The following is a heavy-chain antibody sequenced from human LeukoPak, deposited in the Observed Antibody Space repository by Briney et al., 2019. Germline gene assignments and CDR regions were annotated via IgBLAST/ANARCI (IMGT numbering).Heavy chain of an antibody. D-gene: IGHD3-22*01. Sequence: SETLSLTCTVSGGSISSGDYYWSWLRQPPGKGLEWIGYIYYSGSTYYNPSLKGRVTISVDTSKNQFSLKLRSVTAADTAVYYCAREREDYYDSSGYKTWGQGALVTVSS. CDR2: IYYSGST. V-gene: IGHV4-30-4*01. CDR3: AREREDYYDSSGYKT. J-gene: IGHJ5*02. CDR1: GGSISSGDYY.